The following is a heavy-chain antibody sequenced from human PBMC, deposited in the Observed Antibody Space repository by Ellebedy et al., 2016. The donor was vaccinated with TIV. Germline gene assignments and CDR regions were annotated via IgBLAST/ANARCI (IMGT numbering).Heavy chain of an antibody. Sequence: GESLKISCAASGFIFSGYWMSWVRQAPGKGLEWVGRIKSKTDGGTTDYAAPVKGRFTISRDNSKNTLYLQMNSLRAEDTAVYYCARDPSYDYGDQNFDYWGQGTLVTVSS. D-gene: IGHD4-17*01. V-gene: IGHV3-15*01. CDR1: GFIFSGYW. J-gene: IGHJ4*02. CDR3: ARDPSYDYGDQNFDY. CDR2: IKSKTDGGTT.